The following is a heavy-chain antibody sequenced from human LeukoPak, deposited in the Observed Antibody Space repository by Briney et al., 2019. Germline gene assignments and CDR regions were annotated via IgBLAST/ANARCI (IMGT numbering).Heavy chain of an antibody. Sequence: PGGSLRLSCAASGFTFSSYAMSWVHQAPGKGLEWVSAISGSGGSTYYADSVKGRFTISRDNSKNTLYLQMNSLRAEDTAVYYCAKGTSDIVVVPAAGFFDYWGQGTLVTVSS. D-gene: IGHD2-2*01. CDR2: ISGSGGST. V-gene: IGHV3-23*01. CDR3: AKGTSDIVVVPAAGFFDY. J-gene: IGHJ4*02. CDR1: GFTFSSYA.